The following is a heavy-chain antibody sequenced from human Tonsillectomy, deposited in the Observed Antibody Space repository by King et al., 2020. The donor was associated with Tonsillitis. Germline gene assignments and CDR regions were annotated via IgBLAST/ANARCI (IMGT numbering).Heavy chain of an antibody. D-gene: IGHD1-26*01. CDR1: VGSFSSSSYY. CDR3: ARREGPFDY. J-gene: IGHJ4*02. Sequence: QLQESGPGLVKPSETLSLTCTVSVGSFSSSSYYGGWIRQPPGKGLEWIGGIYFTGNTYYNPSPKGRVTISVDTSQNQFSLRVSSVTAADTAVYYCARREGPFDYWGQGTLVTVSS. CDR2: IYFTGNT. V-gene: IGHV4-39*01.